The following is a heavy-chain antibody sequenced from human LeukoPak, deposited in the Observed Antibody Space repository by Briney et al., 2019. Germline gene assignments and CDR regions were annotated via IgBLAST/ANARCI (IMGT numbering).Heavy chain of an antibody. J-gene: IGHJ6*02. D-gene: IGHD2-15*01. Sequence: ASVKVSCKAPGFTFTGYYIHWVRPAPGQGLEYLGIINPSGGSTHYAQEFQDRVTMTRDTSTSTVSMELSSLRSEDTAVYYCARGRYCSGGGCFYGLDVWGQGTTVTV. V-gene: IGHV1-46*01. CDR3: ARGRYCSGGGCFYGLDV. CDR2: INPSGGST. CDR1: GFTFTGYY.